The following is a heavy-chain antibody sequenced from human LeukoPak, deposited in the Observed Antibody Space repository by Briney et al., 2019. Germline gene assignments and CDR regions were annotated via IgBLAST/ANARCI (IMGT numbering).Heavy chain of an antibody. J-gene: IGHJ4*02. CDR1: GFTVSSNY. CDR3: AKDASIVVVPAANFDY. Sequence: GGSLRLSCAASGFTVSSNYMSWVRQAPGKGLEWVSVIYSGGSTYYADSVKGRFTISRDNSKNTLYLQMNSLRAEDTAVYYCAKDASIVVVPAANFDYWGQGTLVTVSS. CDR2: IYSGGST. V-gene: IGHV3-66*01. D-gene: IGHD2-2*01.